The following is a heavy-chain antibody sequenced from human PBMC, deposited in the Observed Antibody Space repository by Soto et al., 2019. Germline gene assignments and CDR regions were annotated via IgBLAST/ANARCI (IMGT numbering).Heavy chain of an antibody. J-gene: IGHJ4*02. CDR3: ARGSCSGYDPGCDY. CDR2: IYSSGRT. Sequence: SETLSLTCTVSGDSVSSGNHNWTWIRQPPGKGLEWIGYIYSSGRTDYNPSLKSRVTILVDTSNNEFSLKLSSVTAADTAVYYCARGSCSGYDPGCDYWGQGTLVTVSS. D-gene: IGHD5-12*01. CDR1: GDSVSSGNHN. V-gene: IGHV4-61*01.